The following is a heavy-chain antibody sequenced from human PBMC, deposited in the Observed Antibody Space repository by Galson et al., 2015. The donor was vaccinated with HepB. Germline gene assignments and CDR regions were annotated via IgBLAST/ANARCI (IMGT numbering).Heavy chain of an antibody. CDR3: ARFRRSAARPSRAVYYGMDV. V-gene: IGHV1-69*10. CDR2: IIPIFGIA. Sequence: SVKVSCKASGGTFSSYAISWVRQAPGQGLEWMGGIIPIFGIANYAQKFQGRVTITADKSTSTAYMELSSLRSEDTAVYYCARFRRSAARPSRAVYYGMDVWGQGTTVTVSS. J-gene: IGHJ6*02. CDR1: GGTFSSYA. D-gene: IGHD6-6*01.